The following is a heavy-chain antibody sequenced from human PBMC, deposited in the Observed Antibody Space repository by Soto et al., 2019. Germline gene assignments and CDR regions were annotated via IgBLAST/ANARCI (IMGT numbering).Heavy chain of an antibody. CDR2: IGVGGDT. CDR3: AREIWDSHSSGWSLDY. J-gene: IGHJ4*02. Sequence: EVQLVESGGGLVQPGGSLRLSCAASGFTFSTYDFHWVRQATGKGLEWVSAIGVGGDTYYAASVKGRFTISRENAKNSFYLQINSLRAGDTAVYYCAREIWDSHSSGWSLDYWGRGALVTVSP. CDR1: GFTFSTYD. V-gene: IGHV3-13*01. D-gene: IGHD6-19*01.